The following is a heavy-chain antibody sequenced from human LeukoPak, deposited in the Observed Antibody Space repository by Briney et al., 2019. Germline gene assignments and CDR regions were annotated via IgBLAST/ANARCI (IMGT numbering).Heavy chain of an antibody. V-gene: IGHV3-23*01. J-gene: IGHJ4*02. Sequence: GGSLRLSCAASGFTFSSYAMNWVRQAPGKGLEWVSGISNSGGGTYYADSVKGRFTISRDNSKNTLYLQMNSLRTEDTAIYYCAKDRLYFGNDFGDYWGQGTLATVSS. CDR1: GFTFSSYA. D-gene: IGHD3-9*01. CDR3: AKDRLYFGNDFGDY. CDR2: ISNSGGGT.